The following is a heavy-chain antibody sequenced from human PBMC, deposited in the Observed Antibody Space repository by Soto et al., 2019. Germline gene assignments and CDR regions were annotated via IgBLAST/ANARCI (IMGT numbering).Heavy chain of an antibody. CDR3: ARGGHYDILTGYDFDP. Sequence: SETLSLTCTVSGGSISSYYWSWIRQPPGKGLEWIGYIYYSGSTNYNPSLKSRVTISVDTSKNQFSLKLSSVTAADTAVYYCARGGHYDILTGYDFDPWGQGTLVTVSS. D-gene: IGHD3-9*01. CDR1: GGSISSYY. CDR2: IYYSGST. V-gene: IGHV4-59*01. J-gene: IGHJ5*02.